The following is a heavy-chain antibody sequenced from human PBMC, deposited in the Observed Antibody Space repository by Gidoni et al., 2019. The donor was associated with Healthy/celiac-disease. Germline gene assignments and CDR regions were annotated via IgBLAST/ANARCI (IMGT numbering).Heavy chain of an antibody. CDR1: GYSFTSYW. J-gene: IGHJ4*02. D-gene: IGHD5-12*01. Sequence: EVQLVQSGAEVKKPGDSLKISCKGSGYSFTSYWLGWVRQMPGKGLEWMGVIYPGDPDTRYSPSFQGQVTISADKSISTAYLQWSSLKASDTAMYYCARLGGGYIKGGYFDYWGQGTLVTVSS. CDR3: ARLGGGYIKGGYFDY. CDR2: IYPGDPDT. V-gene: IGHV5-51*03.